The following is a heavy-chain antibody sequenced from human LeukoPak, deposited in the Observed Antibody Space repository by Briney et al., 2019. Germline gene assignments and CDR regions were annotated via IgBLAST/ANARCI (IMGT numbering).Heavy chain of an antibody. CDR1: GFTFSAYS. D-gene: IGHD1-26*01. J-gene: IGHJ4*02. Sequence: PGGSLRLSCAASGFTFSAYSMNWVRQAPGKGLEWISYIDSSSRTTYYADSVKGRFTISRDNARNLLYLQTSSLRDDDTAVYYCVRRIVPDYWGQGTLVTVSS. V-gene: IGHV3-48*02. CDR3: VRRIVPDY. CDR2: IDSSSRTT.